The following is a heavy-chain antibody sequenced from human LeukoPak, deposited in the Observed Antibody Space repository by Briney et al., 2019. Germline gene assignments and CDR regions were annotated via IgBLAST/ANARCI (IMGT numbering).Heavy chain of an antibody. V-gene: IGHV3-48*01. CDR2: ISADGSTT. J-gene: IGHJ4*02. CDR3: ATVNFYYDDSGYLPFDH. D-gene: IGHD3-16*01. CDR1: GFTFKVFS. Sequence: VGSLRLSCEASGFTFKVFSMSWVRQAPGGGLGRISYISADGSTTNYADSVKGRFTMSRDKAQTSLFLQMEGLKVEDTAVYYCATVNFYYDDSGYLPFDHWGQGTLVVISS.